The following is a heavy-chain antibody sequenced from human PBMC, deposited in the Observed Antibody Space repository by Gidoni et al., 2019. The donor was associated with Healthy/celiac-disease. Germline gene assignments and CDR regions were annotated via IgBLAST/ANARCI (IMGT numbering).Heavy chain of an antibody. CDR3: AEDAEQLVPWSDY. CDR2: IGGSGGST. CDR1: GLTISSYA. D-gene: IGHD6-6*01. V-gene: IGHV3-23*01. Sequence: EVQLLESGGGLVQPGVPLRLSCAASGLTISSYAMSRVRQAPGKGLEWVSAIGGSGGSTYCADSVKVRFTISRDNAKNALYLQMNILRAEDTAVYYCAEDAEQLVPWSDYWGRGTLVTVSS. J-gene: IGHJ4*02.